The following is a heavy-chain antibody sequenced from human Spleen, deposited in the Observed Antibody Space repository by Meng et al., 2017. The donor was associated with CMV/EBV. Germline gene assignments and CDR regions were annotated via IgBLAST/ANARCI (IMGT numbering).Heavy chain of an antibody. CDR3: ARLGYSYGDDY. V-gene: IGHV1-2*02. Sequence: ASVKVSCKASGYSFTTYGITWVRQAPGLGLEWMGWINPNSGGTNYAQKFQGRVTMTRETSISTAYMVLSRLRSDDTAVYYCARLGYSYGDDYWGQGTLVTVSS. CDR2: INPNSGGT. J-gene: IGHJ4*02. D-gene: IGHD5-18*01. CDR1: GYSFTTYG.